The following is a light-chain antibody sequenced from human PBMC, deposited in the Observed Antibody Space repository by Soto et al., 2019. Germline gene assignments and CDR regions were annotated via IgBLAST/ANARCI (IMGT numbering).Light chain of an antibody. CDR2: GTS. CDR1: QNISRS. J-gene: IGKJ1*01. V-gene: IGKV3-15*01. CDR3: HQDFNLPWT. Sequence: EIVMTQSPVTLSVSPGERATLSCRASQNISRSLAWYQQKPGQGPSLLIYGTSTRAGGVPARFSGGGSGTEFTLTITSLQSEDFAVYYCHQDFNLPWTFGQGTEVEIK.